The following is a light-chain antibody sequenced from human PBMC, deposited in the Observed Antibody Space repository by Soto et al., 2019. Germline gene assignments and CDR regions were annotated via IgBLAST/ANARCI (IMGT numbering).Light chain of an antibody. V-gene: IGLV1-40*01. J-gene: IGLJ1*01. CDR2: GKN. CDR3: RSYDNGLSGSDV. CDR1: SSNIGAGHD. Sequence: QSVLTQPPSVSGAPGQRVTISCTGSSSNIGAGHDVHWYQQLPGTAPKLLIYGKNNRPSGVPDRFSVSKSGTSASLAITGLQAEDEADYYCRSYDNGLSGSDVFGTGTKVTVL.